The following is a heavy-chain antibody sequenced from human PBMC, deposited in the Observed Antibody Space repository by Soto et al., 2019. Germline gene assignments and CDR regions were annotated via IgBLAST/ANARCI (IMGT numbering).Heavy chain of an antibody. CDR1: GGSISSYY. Sequence: QVQLQESGPGLVKPSETLSLTCTVSGGSISSYYWSWIRQPPGKGLEWIGYIHYSGSTNYNPSLKSRVTMSMDTAKNQFSLKVNSVTAADTAVYYCARDSPSGDQDSWGQGTLVTVSS. J-gene: IGHJ4*02. CDR3: ARDSPSGDQDS. CDR2: IHYSGST. D-gene: IGHD2-21*02. V-gene: IGHV4-59*12.